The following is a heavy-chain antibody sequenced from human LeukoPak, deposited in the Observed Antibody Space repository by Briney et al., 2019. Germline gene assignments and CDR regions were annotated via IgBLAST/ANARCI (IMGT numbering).Heavy chain of an antibody. CDR1: GFTFSSYW. CDR3: VRGQLERPFDFYYGMDV. D-gene: IGHD1-1*01. CDR2: INGDESRT. V-gene: IGHV3-74*01. Sequence: GGSLRLSCAASGFTFSSYWMHWVRQGPGKGVGWVARINGDESRTTYADSVRDRFTISRDNAKNTLYLQMNSLRAEDTAVYYCVRGQLERPFDFYYGMDVWGKGTTVTVSS. J-gene: IGHJ6*04.